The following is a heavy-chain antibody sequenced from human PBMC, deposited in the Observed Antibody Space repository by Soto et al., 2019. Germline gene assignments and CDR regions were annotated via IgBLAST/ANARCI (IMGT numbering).Heavy chain of an antibody. CDR2: ISYDGSNK. D-gene: IGHD1-7*01. V-gene: IGHV3-30*18. CDR3: AKDAHNWNYAHKSYYYYGMDV. Sequence: HPGGSLRLSCAASGFTFSSYGMHWVRQAPGKGLEWVAVISYDGSNKYYADSVKGRFTISRDNSKNTLYLQMNSLRAEDTAVYYCAKDAHNWNYAHKSYYYYGMDVWGQGTTVTVSS. J-gene: IGHJ6*02. CDR1: GFTFSSYG.